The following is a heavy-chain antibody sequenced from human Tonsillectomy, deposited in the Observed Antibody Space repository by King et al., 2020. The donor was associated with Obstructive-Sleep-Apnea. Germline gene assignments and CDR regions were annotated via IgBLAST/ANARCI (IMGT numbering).Heavy chain of an antibody. CDR1: GFTFRSYW. CDR2: IKQDGSEK. D-gene: IGHD4-17*01. CDR3: TRDNYGDDWFDP. Sequence: VQLVESGGGLVQPGGSLRLSCAASGFTFRSYWISLGRQAAGKGLEWVAAIKQDGSEKYSVESVKGRFTISRDNAENSLYLQMNSLRAEDTAMYYCTRDNYGDDWFDPWGQGTLVTVSS. V-gene: IGHV3-7*01. J-gene: IGHJ5*02.